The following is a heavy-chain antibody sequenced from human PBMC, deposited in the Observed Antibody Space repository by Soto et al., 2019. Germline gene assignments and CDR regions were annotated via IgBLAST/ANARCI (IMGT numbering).Heavy chain of an antibody. D-gene: IGHD3-16*01. Sequence: QVQLVQSGAEVKKPGSSVKVSCKASGGTFSSYTISWVRQAPGQGLECMGRIIPILGIANYAQKCQGRVTITADKSTSTAYMELSSLRSEDTAVYYCASSPRAYDAFDIWGQGTMVTVSS. V-gene: IGHV1-69*02. CDR1: GGTFSSYT. CDR3: ASSPRAYDAFDI. CDR2: IIPILGIA. J-gene: IGHJ3*02.